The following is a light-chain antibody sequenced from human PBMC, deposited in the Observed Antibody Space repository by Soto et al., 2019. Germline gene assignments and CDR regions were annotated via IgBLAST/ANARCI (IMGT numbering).Light chain of an antibody. Sequence: DIQVTQSPASLSASIGDRFTISCRASQTIGRNLNWYQQKPGKAPTLLMFTSSSLQSGVPSRFSGSGSGTDFILTISSLQPEDFATYYSQQSYSTPPTFGQGTKVDI. CDR2: TSS. CDR3: QQSYSTPPT. J-gene: IGKJ1*01. CDR1: QTIGRN. V-gene: IGKV1-39*01.